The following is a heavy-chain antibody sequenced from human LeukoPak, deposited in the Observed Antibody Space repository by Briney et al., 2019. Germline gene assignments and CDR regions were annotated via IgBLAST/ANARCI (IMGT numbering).Heavy chain of an antibody. Sequence: PSETLSLTCTVSGGSISNYYWSWVRQPPGKGLEWIGEINHSGSTNYNPSLKSRVTISVGTSKNQFSLKLSSVTAADTAVYYCARSDGRQQLVRYFDYWGQGTLVTVSS. J-gene: IGHJ4*02. V-gene: IGHV4-34*01. D-gene: IGHD6-13*01. CDR3: ARSDGRQQLVRYFDY. CDR2: INHSGST. CDR1: GGSISNYY.